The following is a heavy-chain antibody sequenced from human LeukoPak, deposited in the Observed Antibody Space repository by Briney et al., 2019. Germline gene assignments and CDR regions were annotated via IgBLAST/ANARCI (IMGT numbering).Heavy chain of an antibody. V-gene: IGHV1-69*01. CDR3: ARISGDYYDSSGPFDY. J-gene: IGHJ4*02. Sequence: GSSVKVSCKASGGTFSSYAISWVRQAPGQGLEWMGGIIPIFGTANYAQKFQGRVTITADESTSTAYMKLSSLRSEDTAVYYCARISGDYYDSSGPFDYWGQGTLVTVSS. CDR1: GGTFSSYA. D-gene: IGHD3-22*01. CDR2: IIPIFGTA.